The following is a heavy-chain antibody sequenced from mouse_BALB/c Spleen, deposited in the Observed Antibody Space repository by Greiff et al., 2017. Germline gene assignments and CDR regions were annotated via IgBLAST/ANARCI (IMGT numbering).Heavy chain of an antibody. CDR1: GFSLTSYG. V-gene: IGHV2-9*02. CDR3: ARDSKSYAMDY. J-gene: IGHJ4*01. Sequence: VKLVESGPGLVAPSQSLSITCTVSGFSLTSYGVHWVRQPPGKGLEWLGVIWAGGSTNYNSALMSRLSISKDNSKSQVFLKMNSLQTDDTAMYYCARDSKSYAMDYWGQGTSVTVSS. CDR2: IWAGGST.